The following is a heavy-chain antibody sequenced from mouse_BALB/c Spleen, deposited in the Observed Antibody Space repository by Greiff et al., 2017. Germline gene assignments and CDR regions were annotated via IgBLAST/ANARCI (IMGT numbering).Heavy chain of an antibody. CDR2: INPSNGRT. D-gene: IGHD1-1*02. CDR1: GYTFTSYW. CDR3: GRGGGGFAY. Sequence: QVQLKQPGAELVKPGASVKLSCKASGYTFTSYWMHWVKQRPGQGLEWIGEINPSNGRTNYNEKFKSKATLTVDKSSSTAYMQLSSLTSEDSAVYYCGRGGGGFAYWGQGTLVTVSA. V-gene: IGHV1S81*02. J-gene: IGHJ3*01.